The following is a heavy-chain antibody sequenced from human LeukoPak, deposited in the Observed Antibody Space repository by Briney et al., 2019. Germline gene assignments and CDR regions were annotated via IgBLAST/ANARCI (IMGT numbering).Heavy chain of an antibody. CDR3: AKSNVVVTAMIYYYYMDV. V-gene: IGHV3-23*01. D-gene: IGHD2-21*02. J-gene: IGHJ6*03. CDR1: GFTFSSYG. Sequence: GGSLRLSCAASGFTFSSYGMSWVRQAPGKGLEWVSAISGSGGSTYYADSVKGRFTISRDNSKNTLYLQMNSLRAEDTAVYYCAKSNVVVTAMIYYYYMDVWGKGTTVTISS. CDR2: ISGSGGST.